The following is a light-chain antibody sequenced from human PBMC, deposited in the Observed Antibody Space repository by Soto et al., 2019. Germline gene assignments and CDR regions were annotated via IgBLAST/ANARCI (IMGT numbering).Light chain of an antibody. CDR2: DAS. Sequence: ENVLTTSSGHLSLSPGEKATLFCRALQSVSSSYLAWYQQKPGQAPRLLIYDASNRATGIPARSSGSGSGTDFTLTISSLQSEDFAVYFCQQYHIWPSWTFGQGTKVEIK. CDR1: QSVSSSY. J-gene: IGKJ1*01. V-gene: IGKV3-20*01. CDR3: QQYHIWPSWT.